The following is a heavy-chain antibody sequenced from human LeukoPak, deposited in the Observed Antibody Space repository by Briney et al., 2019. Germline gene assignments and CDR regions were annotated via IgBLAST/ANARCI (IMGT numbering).Heavy chain of an antibody. Sequence: PVKVYCKASGGTFSSYAISWVRQAPGQGLEWMGGIIPIFGTANYAQKFQGRVTITADESTSTAYMELSSLRSEDTAVYYCARAYGSGIGYYYYYYYMDVWGKGTTVTVSS. CDR1: GGTFSSYA. J-gene: IGHJ6*03. D-gene: IGHD3-10*01. CDR2: IIPIFGTA. CDR3: ARAYGSGIGYYYYYYYMDV. V-gene: IGHV1-69*01.